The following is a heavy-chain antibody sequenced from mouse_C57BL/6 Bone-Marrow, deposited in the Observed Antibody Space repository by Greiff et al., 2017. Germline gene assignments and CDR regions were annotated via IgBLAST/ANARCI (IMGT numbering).Heavy chain of an antibody. D-gene: IGHD2-4*01. CDR2: IYPGDGDT. CDR1: GYAFSSSW. V-gene: IGHV1-82*01. Sequence: QVQLQQSGPELVKPGASVKISCKASGYAFSSSWMNWVKQRPGKGLEWIGRIYPGDGDTNSNGKFKGKATLTADKSSSTAYMQLSSLTSEDSAVYFCARLLRDYDGYAMDYWGQGTSVTVSS. J-gene: IGHJ4*01. CDR3: ARLLRDYDGYAMDY.